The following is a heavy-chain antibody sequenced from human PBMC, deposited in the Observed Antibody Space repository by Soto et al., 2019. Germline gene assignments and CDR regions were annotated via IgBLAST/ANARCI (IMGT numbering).Heavy chain of an antibody. CDR1: GGSISSYY. J-gene: IGHJ4*02. V-gene: IGHV4-59*01. D-gene: IGHD3-22*01. CDR2: IYYSGST. Sequence: SETLSLTCTFSGGSISSYYWSWIRQPPGKGLEWIGYIYYSGSTNYNPSLKSRVTISVDTSKNQFSLKLSSVTAADTAVYYCARAALYYDSSGMVYYFDYWGQGTLVTVS. CDR3: ARAALYYDSSGMVYYFDY.